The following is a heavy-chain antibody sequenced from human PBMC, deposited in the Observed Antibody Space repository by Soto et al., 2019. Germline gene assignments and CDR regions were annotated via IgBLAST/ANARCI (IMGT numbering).Heavy chain of an antibody. CDR3: ARDSDSTGWSQWYFDL. V-gene: IGHV1-18*01. D-gene: IGHD6-19*01. CDR2: ISAYNGNT. J-gene: IGHJ2*01. Sequence: ASVKVSCKASGYTFTTYGISWVRQAPGQGLEWMGWISAYNGNTNYAQRLQGRVTMTTDTSTSTAYMELRSLRSDDTAVYYCARDSDSTGWSQWYFDLWGRGTLVTVSS. CDR1: GYTFTTYG.